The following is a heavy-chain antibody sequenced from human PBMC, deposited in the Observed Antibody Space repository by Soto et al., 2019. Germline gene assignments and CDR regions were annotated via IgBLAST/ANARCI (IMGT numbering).Heavy chain of an antibody. Sequence: ASVKVSCKTSGYTFTSYGFTWVRQAPGQGLEWMGWISVYNANTHYAQKFQGRVTMTTDTSTSTAFMELRSLRSDDTGVYYCARGRRTTVTTAYDYWGQGTRVTV. CDR2: ISVYNANT. J-gene: IGHJ4*02. CDR3: ARGRRTTVTTAYDY. D-gene: IGHD4-17*01. CDR1: GYTFTSYG. V-gene: IGHV1-18*04.